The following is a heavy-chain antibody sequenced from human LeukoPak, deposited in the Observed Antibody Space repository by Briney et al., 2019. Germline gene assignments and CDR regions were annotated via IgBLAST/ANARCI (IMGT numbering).Heavy chain of an antibody. J-gene: IGHJ4*02. CDR1: GGTFSSYP. Sequence: SVKVSCKASGGTFSSYPISWVRQARGQGLEWMGGIIPIFGRTNYAQRFQGRVTMTRDTSTSTVYMELSSLRSEDTAIYYCARLMRIGGYFDYWGQGTQVTVSS. CDR2: IIPIFGRT. D-gene: IGHD3-16*01. V-gene: IGHV1-69*05. CDR3: ARLMRIGGYFDY.